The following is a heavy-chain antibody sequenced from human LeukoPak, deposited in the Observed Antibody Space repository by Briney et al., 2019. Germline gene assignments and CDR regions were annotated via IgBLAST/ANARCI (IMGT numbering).Heavy chain of an antibody. V-gene: IGHV3-30*04. D-gene: IGHD3-10*01. J-gene: IGHJ4*02. CDR1: GFTFSSYA. Sequence: PGGSLRLSCAASGFTFSSYAMHWVRQAPGKGLECVAVISYDGSNKYYADSVKGRFTISRDNSKNTLYLQMNSLRAEDTAVYYCAREFGTGYFDYWGQGTLVTVSS. CDR2: ISYDGSNK. CDR3: AREFGTGYFDY.